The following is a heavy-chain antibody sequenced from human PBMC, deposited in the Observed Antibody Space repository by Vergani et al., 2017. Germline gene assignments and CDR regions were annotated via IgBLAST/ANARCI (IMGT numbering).Heavy chain of an antibody. V-gene: IGHV3-21*01. J-gene: IGHJ6*02. CDR2: ISSSSSYI. CDR3: AGDNWNYDYYYYYGIDV. Sequence: EVQLVESGGGLVKPGGSLRLSCAASGFTFSSYSMNWVRQAPGKGLEWVSAISSSSSYIYYADSVKGRFTISRDNAKNSLYLQMNSLRAEDTAVYYCAGDNWNYDYYYYYGIDVWGQGTTVTVSS. D-gene: IGHD1-7*01. CDR1: GFTFSSYS.